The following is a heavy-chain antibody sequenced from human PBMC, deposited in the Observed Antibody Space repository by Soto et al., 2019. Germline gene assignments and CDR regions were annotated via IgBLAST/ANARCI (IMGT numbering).Heavy chain of an antibody. Sequence: QVQLQQSGPGLVKPSETLSLTCSVSSGPTSSHNWGWIRQTPGRGLEWIGYVYSTGGTSYNPSLNSQLTISADTSTNHISLTLTAVTAADTAVYYCVRQGIGNLHGLVDVWGQGTTVRVSS. CDR3: VRQGIGNLHGLVDV. V-gene: IGHV4-59*08. D-gene: IGHD1-1*01. J-gene: IGHJ6*02. CDR1: SGPTSSHN. CDR2: VYSTGGT.